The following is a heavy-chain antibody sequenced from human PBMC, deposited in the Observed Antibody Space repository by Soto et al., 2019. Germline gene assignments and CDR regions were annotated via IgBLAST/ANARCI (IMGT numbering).Heavy chain of an antibody. Sequence: ASVKVSCKASGYTFTSYYIHWVRQAPGQGLEWMGIINPSGDSTSYAQKFQGRVTMTRDTSTSTVYMELSSLRSEDTAVYYCAKSLGATSDAFDIWGQGTMVTVSS. CDR3: AKSLGATSDAFDI. CDR2: INPSGDST. V-gene: IGHV1-46*03. J-gene: IGHJ3*02. CDR1: GYTFTSYY. D-gene: IGHD1-26*01.